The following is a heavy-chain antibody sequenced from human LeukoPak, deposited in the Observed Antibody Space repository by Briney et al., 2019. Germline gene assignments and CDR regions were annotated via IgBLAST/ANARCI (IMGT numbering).Heavy chain of an antibody. Sequence: SETLSLTCTVSGGSISSYYWSWIRQPPGKGLEWIGYIHYGGSTNYNPSLKSRVTISVDTSKNQFSLKLSSVTAADTAVYYCARRSVVTPTGWYFDLWGRGTLVTVSS. CDR1: GGSISSYY. J-gene: IGHJ2*01. V-gene: IGHV4-59*08. D-gene: IGHD4-23*01. CDR3: ARRSVVTPTGWYFDL. CDR2: IHYGGST.